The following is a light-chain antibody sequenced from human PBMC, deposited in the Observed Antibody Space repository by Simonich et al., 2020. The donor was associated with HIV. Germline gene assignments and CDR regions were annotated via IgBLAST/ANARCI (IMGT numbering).Light chain of an antibody. J-gene: IGKJ4*01. CDR1: QSVLYNSNNKNY. V-gene: IGKV4-1*01. Sequence: DIVMTQSPDSLAVSLGERATINCKSSQSVLYNSNNKNYLAWDQQKPGQPPKLLIYWASTRESGVPDRFSGSGSGTDFTLTISSLQAEDVAVYYCQQYYSTPPTFGGGTKVEIK. CDR2: WAS. CDR3: QQYYSTPPT.